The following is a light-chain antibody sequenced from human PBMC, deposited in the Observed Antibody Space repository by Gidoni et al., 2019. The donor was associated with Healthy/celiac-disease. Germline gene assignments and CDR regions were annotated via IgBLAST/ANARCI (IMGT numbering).Light chain of an antibody. V-gene: IGKV3-20*01. J-gene: IGKJ4*01. CDR3: QQDGSSFT. Sequence: EIVLTQSPGTLSLSPGERATLSCRASQSVSSSYLDWYQQKPGQAPRLLIYGASSRATGIPDRFSGSGSGTDFTLTISRLEPEDFAVYYCQQDGSSFTFGGXTKVEIK. CDR2: GAS. CDR1: QSVSSSY.